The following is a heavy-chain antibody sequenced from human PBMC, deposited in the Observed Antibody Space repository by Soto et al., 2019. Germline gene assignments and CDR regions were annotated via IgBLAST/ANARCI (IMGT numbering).Heavy chain of an antibody. CDR1: GGTFSSYA. V-gene: IGHV1-69*06. CDR3: ARGELDYYDSSGYYYFDY. D-gene: IGHD3-22*01. CDR2: IIPIFGTA. J-gene: IGHJ4*02. Sequence: SVKVSCKASGGTFSSYAISWVRQAPGQGLEWMGVIIPIFGTANYAQKFQGRVTITADKSTSTAYMELSSLRSEEKALYYCARGELDYYDSSGYYYFDYWGQRTIVTVSS.